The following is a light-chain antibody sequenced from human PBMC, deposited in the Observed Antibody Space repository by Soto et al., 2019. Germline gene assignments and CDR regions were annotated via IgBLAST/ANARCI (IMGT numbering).Light chain of an antibody. V-gene: IGKV3D-15*02. CDR1: QSINSD. CDR2: GAS. CDR3: QQHGTSPLT. Sequence: EIVMTQSPATLSVSPGETTRLSCRASQSINSDVAWYQQKVGQTPRLLIHGASTRATGIPDRFSGGGSGTDFTLTISRLESDDFAVYYCQQHGTSPLTFGGGTKVDI. J-gene: IGKJ4*01.